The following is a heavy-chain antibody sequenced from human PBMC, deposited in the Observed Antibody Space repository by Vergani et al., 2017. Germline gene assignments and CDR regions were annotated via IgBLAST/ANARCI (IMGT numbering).Heavy chain of an antibody. CDR3: ARAWNYWGDY. CDR2: ISAYNGNT. CDR1: GYTFTSYG. D-gene: IGHD1-7*01. Sequence: QVQLVQSGAEVKTPGASVKVSCKASGYTFTSYGISWVRQAPGQGREGMGWISAYNGNTNYAQKLQGRVTMTTDTSTSTAYMALRGLRSDDTAVDYCARAWNYWGDYWGQGTLVTVSS. J-gene: IGHJ4*02. V-gene: IGHV1-18*04.